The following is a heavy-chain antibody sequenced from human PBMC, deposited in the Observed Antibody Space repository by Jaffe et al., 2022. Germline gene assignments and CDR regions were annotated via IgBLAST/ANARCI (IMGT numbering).Heavy chain of an antibody. V-gene: IGHV1-46*01. Sequence: QVQLVQSGAEVKKPGASVKVSCKASGYTFTSYYMHWVRQAPGQGLEWMGIINPSGGSTSYAQKFQGRVTMTRDTSTSTVYMELSSLRSEDTAVYYCARLMLMGGSYYYFDYWGQGTLVTVSS. D-gene: IGHD1-26*01. J-gene: IGHJ4*02. CDR2: INPSGGST. CDR3: ARLMLMGGSYYYFDY. CDR1: GYTFTSYY.